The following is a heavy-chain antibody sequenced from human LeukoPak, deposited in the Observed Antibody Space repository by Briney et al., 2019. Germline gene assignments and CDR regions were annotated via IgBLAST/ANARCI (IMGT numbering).Heavy chain of an antibody. CDR3: ANMFSYDFWSGYYPSYFDY. D-gene: IGHD3-3*01. J-gene: IGHJ4*02. V-gene: IGHV4-59*08. CDR2: IYYSGST. CDR1: GGSISSYY. Sequence: PSETLSLTCTVSGGSISSYYWSWIRQPPGKGLEWIGYIYYSGSTNYNPSLKSRVTISVDTSKNQFSLKLSSVTAADTAVYYCANMFSYDFWSGYYPSYFDYWGQGTLVTVSS.